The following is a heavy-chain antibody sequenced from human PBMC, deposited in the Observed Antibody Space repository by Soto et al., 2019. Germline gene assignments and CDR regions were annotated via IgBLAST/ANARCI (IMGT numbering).Heavy chain of an antibody. CDR2: TNQDGSEK. CDR3: SGGVGDAF. V-gene: IGHV3-7*04. Sequence: EVHLVESGGGLVQTGGSLRLSCAISESTVRRDWMNWVRQAPGKGLEWVAHTNQDGSEKYYVDSVKGRFTITRDNAKNTPYLQMKSLRVGDPAMYYCSGGVGDAFWGQGTLVTVSS. D-gene: IGHD1-26*01. J-gene: IGHJ4*02. CDR1: ESTVRRDW.